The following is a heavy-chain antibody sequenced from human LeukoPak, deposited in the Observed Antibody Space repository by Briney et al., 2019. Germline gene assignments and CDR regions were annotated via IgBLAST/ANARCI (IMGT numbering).Heavy chain of an antibody. V-gene: IGHV1-8*03. J-gene: IGHJ4*02. Sequence: GASVKVSCKASGYTFTSYDINWVRQATGQGLEWMGWMNPNSGNTGYAQKFQGRVTITRNTSISTAYMELSSLRSEDTAVYYCARVRAKYSGSYLGCWGQGTLVTVSS. D-gene: IGHD1-26*01. CDR3: ARVRAKYSGSYLGC. CDR2: MNPNSGNT. CDR1: GYTFTSYD.